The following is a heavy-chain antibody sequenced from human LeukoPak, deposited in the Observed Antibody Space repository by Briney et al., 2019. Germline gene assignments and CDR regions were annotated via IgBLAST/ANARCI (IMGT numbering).Heavy chain of an antibody. D-gene: IGHD2-2*01. Sequence: PGGSLRLSCAASGFTFSSYAMPWVRQAPGKGLEWVAVISYDGSNKCYADSVKGRFTISRDNSKNTLYLQMNSLRAEDTAVYYCARGYCSSTSCSYGMDVWGQGTTVTVSS. V-gene: IGHV3-30-3*01. CDR2: ISYDGSNK. CDR3: ARGYCSSTSCSYGMDV. CDR1: GFTFSSYA. J-gene: IGHJ6*02.